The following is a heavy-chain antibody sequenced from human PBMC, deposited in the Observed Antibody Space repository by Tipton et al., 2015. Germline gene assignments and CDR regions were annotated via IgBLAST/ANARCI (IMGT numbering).Heavy chain of an antibody. CDR3: ARRFSHSSSWTFDY. Sequence: TLSLTCTVSGGSISSSSYYWGWIRQPPGKGLEWIGSVHYSGSTYYNPSLKSRVTISVDTSKNQFSLKLSSETAADTAVYYCARRFSHSSSWTFDYWGQGTLVTVSS. V-gene: IGHV4-39*01. D-gene: IGHD6-13*01. J-gene: IGHJ4*02. CDR2: VHYSGST. CDR1: GGSISSSSYY.